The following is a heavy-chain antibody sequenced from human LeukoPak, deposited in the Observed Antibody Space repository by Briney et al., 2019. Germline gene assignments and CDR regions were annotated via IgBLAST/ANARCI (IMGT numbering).Heavy chain of an antibody. CDR2: INSDGSST. D-gene: IGHD6-6*01. CDR1: GFTFSSYW. J-gene: IGHJ4*02. V-gene: IGHV3-74*01. Sequence: GGSLRLSCAASGFTFSSYWMHWVRQAPGKGLVWVSRINSDGSSTGYADSVRGRFSISRDNAKNTLYLQMNSLRAEDTAVYYCARGLSGYASSLGYWGQGTLVTVSA. CDR3: ARGLSGYASSLGY.